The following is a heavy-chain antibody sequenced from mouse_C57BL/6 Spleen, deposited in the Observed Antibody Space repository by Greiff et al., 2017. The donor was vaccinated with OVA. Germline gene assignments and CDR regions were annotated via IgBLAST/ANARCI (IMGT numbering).Heavy chain of an antibody. V-gene: IGHV1-74*01. Sequence: QVQLKQPGAELVKPGASVKVSCKASGYTFTSYWMHWVKKRPGQGLEWIGRIHPSDSDTNYNQKFKGKAPLTVDKSSSTAYMQLSSLTSEDSAVYYCAIGTVVALYAMDYWGQGTSVTVSS. CDR2: IHPSDSDT. J-gene: IGHJ4*01. CDR1: GYTFTSYW. CDR3: AIGTVVALYAMDY. D-gene: IGHD1-1*01.